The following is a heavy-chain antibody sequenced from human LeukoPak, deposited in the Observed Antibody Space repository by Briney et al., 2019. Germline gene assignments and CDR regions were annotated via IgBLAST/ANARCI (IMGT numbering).Heavy chain of an antibody. V-gene: IGHV4-59*01. CDR3: ARVATAVTLFDY. Sequence: SETLSLTCTVSGGSISSYYWSWIRQPPGKGLEWIGYIYYSGSTNYNPSLKSRVTISVDTSKNQFSLKLSSVTAADMAVYYCARVATAVTLFDYWGQGTLVTVSS. CDR2: IYYSGST. D-gene: IGHD4-17*01. J-gene: IGHJ4*02. CDR1: GGSISSYY.